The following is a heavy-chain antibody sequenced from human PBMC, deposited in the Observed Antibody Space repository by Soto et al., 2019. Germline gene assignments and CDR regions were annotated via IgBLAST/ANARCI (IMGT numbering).Heavy chain of an antibody. V-gene: IGHV3-21*01. D-gene: IGHD1-26*01. J-gene: IGHJ6*02. CDR1: GFTFSSYS. Sequence: PGGSLRLSCAASGFTFSSYSMNWVRQAPGKGLEWVSSISSSSSYIYYADSVKGRFTISRDNAKNSLYLQMNSLRAEDTAVYYCARVGATTPPYYYYGMDVWGQGTTVTVSS. CDR3: ARVGATTPPYYYYGMDV. CDR2: ISSSSSYI.